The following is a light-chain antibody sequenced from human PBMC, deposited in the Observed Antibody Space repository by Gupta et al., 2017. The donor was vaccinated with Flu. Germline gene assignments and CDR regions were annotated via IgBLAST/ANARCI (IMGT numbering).Light chain of an antibody. Sequence: VCGYNYVSGSQQSRGKAPKLLIFEVSNRPSGVSARLSGSKSGNTASLTISGLHPDDEADYYCSSYTSFTTTRFFGTGTEVTVL. CDR3: SSYTSFTTTRF. CDR2: EVS. CDR1: VCGYNY. V-gene: IGLV2-14*01. J-gene: IGLJ1*01.